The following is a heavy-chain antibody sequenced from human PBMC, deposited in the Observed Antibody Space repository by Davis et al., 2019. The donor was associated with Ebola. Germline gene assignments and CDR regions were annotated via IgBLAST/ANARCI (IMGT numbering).Heavy chain of an antibody. CDR1: GHPLTEIS. CDR2: INPSGGST. V-gene: IGHV1-46*03. J-gene: IGHJ3*02. D-gene: IGHD5-12*01. CDR3: TTPGGQDSGYDVFDI. Sequence: AASVKVSCKVSGHPLTEISIHWVRQAPGQGLEWMGIINPSGGSTSYAQKFQGRVTVTRDTSTTTVYMDLSSLRSEDTALYYCTTPGGQDSGYDVFDIWGQGTMVTVSS.